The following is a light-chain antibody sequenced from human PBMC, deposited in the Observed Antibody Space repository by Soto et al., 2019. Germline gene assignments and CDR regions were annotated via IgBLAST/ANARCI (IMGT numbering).Light chain of an antibody. Sequence: QSVLTQPPSVSGAPGPRVTISCTGSSSNIGAGYDVNWYQQLPGTAPKLLIYGNTNRPSGVPDRFSGSKSGTSGSLAISGLQTEDEAEYYCQSWDTSLSGAVFGGGTKLPVL. J-gene: IGLJ2*01. CDR2: GNT. V-gene: IGLV1-40*01. CDR3: QSWDTSLSGAV. CDR1: SSNIGAGYD.